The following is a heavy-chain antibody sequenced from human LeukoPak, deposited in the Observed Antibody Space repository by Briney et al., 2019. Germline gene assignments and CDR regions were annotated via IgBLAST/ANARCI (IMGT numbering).Heavy chain of an antibody. V-gene: IGHV3-23*01. J-gene: IGHJ6*03. CDR2: ISGSGGST. D-gene: IGHD2-2*02. CDR1: GFTFSSYA. Sequence: GGSLRLSCAASGFTFSSYAMSWVRQAPGKGLEWVSAISGSGGSTYYADSVKGRFTISRDNSKNTLYLQMNSLRAEDTAVYYCAKAGCSSTSCYTGYYYYYYMDVWGKGTTVTVSS. CDR3: AKAGCSSTSCYTGYYYYYYMDV.